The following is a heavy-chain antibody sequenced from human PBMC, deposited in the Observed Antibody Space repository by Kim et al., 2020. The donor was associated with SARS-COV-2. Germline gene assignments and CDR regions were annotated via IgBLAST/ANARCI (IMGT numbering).Heavy chain of an antibody. V-gene: IGHV1-8*01. D-gene: IGHD3-16*01. CDR2: MNPNSGNT. J-gene: IGHJ4*02. CDR1: GYTFTSYD. Sequence: ASVKVSCKASGYTFTSYDINWVRQATGQGLEWMGWMNPNSGNTGYAQKFQGRVTMTRNTSISTAYMELSSLRSEDTAVYYCARTIAARPLDYRQNTSYYDYVWGSSTPEGFDYWGQGTLVPVSS. CDR3: ARTIAARPLDYRQNTSYYDYVWGSSTPEGFDY.